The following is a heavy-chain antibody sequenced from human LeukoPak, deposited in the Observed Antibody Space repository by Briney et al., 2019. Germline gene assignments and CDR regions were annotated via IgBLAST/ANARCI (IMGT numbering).Heavy chain of an antibody. CDR2: IIPILGIA. CDR3: ARGDYPVSYYYYYGMDV. V-gene: IGHV1-69*02. J-gene: IGHJ6*02. D-gene: IGHD3-10*01. CDR1: GGTFSSYS. Sequence: SVKVSCKASGGTFSSYSLSWVRQAPGQGLEWMGRIIPILGIANYAQKFQGRVTITADKSTSTAYMELSSLRSEDTAVYYCARGDYPVSYYYYYGMDVWGQGTTVTVSS.